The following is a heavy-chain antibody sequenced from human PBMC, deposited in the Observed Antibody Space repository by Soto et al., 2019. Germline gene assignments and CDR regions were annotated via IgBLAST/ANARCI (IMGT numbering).Heavy chain of an antibody. D-gene: IGHD3-3*01. Sequence: ASVKVSCKASGYTFTSYAMHWVRQAPGQRLEWMGWINAGNGNTKYSQKFQGRVTITRDTSASTAYMELSSLRSEDTAVYYCARSRPFGVSLGMDVWGQGTTVTVSS. CDR3: ARSRPFGVSLGMDV. CDR1: GYTFTSYA. V-gene: IGHV1-3*01. CDR2: INAGNGNT. J-gene: IGHJ6*02.